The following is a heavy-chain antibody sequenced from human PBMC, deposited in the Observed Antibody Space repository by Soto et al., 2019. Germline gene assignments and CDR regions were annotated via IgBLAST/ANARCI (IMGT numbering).Heavy chain of an antibody. J-gene: IGHJ3*02. CDR3: AKAYYYDSSGYYVSPPAFDI. D-gene: IGHD3-22*01. CDR2: ISWNSGSI. CDR1: GFTFDDYA. Sequence: GGSLRLCCAASGFTFDDYAMHWVRQAPGEGLEWVSGISWNSGSIGYADSVKGRFTISRDNAEQSMYLQMNSLRAEDTALYYCAKAYYYDSSGYYVSPPAFDIWGQGKMLTVSS. V-gene: IGHV3-9*01.